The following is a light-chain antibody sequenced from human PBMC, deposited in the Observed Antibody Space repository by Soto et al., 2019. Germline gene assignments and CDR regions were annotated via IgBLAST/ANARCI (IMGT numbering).Light chain of an antibody. V-gene: IGKV3-20*01. Sequence: EIVWTQSPGSLSLPPGERATLSCRAIQSVSSSYLAWYQQKPGQAPRLLIYGASSRATGIPDRFSGSGSGTDFTLTISRLEPEDFAVYYCQQYGSSPPITFGQGTRLEIK. CDR1: QSVSSSY. CDR2: GAS. CDR3: QQYGSSPPIT. J-gene: IGKJ5*01.